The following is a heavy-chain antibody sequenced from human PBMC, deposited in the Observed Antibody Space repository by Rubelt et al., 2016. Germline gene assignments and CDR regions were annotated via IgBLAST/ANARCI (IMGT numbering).Heavy chain of an antibody. J-gene: IGHJ4*02. CDR2: IIPIFGTA. D-gene: IGHD6-19*01. Sequence: QVQLVQSGAEVKKPGSSVKVSCKASGGTFSSYAISWVRQAPGQGLEWMGGIIPIFGTANYAKKFQGGVTITADKATSTAYMELSSLRSEDTAVYYCARRDSSGWYLYYWGQGTLVTVSS. CDR3: ARRDSSGWYLYY. V-gene: IGHV1-69*06. CDR1: GGTFSSYA.